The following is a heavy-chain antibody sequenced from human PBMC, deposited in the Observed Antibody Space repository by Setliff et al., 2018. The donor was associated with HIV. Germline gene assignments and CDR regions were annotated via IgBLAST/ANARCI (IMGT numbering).Heavy chain of an antibody. CDR2: IYHTGKT. V-gene: IGHV4-31*03. J-gene: IGHJ5*02. D-gene: IGHD1-26*01. CDR1: GDPIFIGGYY. Sequence: SETLSLTCTVSGDPIFIGGYYWSWIRQHPGGGLEWIGYIYHTGKTYYNPSPRSRIIMSLDMSQNQFSLKLSSVTAADTAVYYCAKEGNSVDNWLDPWGPGTLVTVSS. CDR3: AKEGNSVDNWLDP.